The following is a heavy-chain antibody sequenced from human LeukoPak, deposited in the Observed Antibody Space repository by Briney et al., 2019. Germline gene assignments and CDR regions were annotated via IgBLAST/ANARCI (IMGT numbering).Heavy chain of an antibody. J-gene: IGHJ5*02. V-gene: IGHV4-34*01. D-gene: IGHD2-2*01. CDR1: GGSFSGYY. CDR3: ARGFVSAVVVPAAKTYNWFDP. CDR2: INHSGST. Sequence: SETLSLTCAVYGGSFSGYYWSWIRQPPGKGLEWIGEINHSGSTNYNPSLKSRVTILVDTSKNQFSLKLSSVTAADTAVYYCARGFVSAVVVPAAKTYNWFDPWGQGTLVTVSS.